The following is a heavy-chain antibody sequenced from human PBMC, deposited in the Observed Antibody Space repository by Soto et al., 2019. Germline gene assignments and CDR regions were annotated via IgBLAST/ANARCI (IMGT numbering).Heavy chain of an antibody. CDR2: INPNSGGT. CDR3: ATDRLSHSKLKLPFLEPFNPMGVYYYGMDV. V-gene: IGHV1-2*04. J-gene: IGHJ6*02. D-gene: IGHD3-3*01. Sequence: SVKVSCKASGYTFTGYYMHWVRQAPGQGLEWMGWINPNSGGTNYAQKFQGWVTMTRDTSISTAYMELSRLRSDATAVYYCATDRLSHSKLKLPFLEPFNPMGVYYYGMDVWGQGSTVTV. CDR1: GYTFTGYY.